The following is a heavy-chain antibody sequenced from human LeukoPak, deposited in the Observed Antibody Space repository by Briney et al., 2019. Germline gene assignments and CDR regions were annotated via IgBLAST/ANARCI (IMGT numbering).Heavy chain of an antibody. CDR2: VNLQGST. V-gene: IGHV4-4*02. CDR3: AREGGPYRPLDY. J-gene: IGHJ4*02. CDR1: GGSITNTNY. Sequence: SGTLSLTRGVSGGSITNTNYWTWVRQPPGKGLEWIGEVNLQGSTNYNPSLMGRVAISVDKSENHISLQLTSVTAADTAVYYCAREGGPYRPLDYSGQGTLVTVSS.